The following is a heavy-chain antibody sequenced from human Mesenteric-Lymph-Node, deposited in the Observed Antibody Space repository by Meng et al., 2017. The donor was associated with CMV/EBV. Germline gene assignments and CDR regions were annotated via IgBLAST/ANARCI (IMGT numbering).Heavy chain of an antibody. CDR3: ARDGKGIAAAGTPHWYFDL. Sequence: FSSYARSWVRQAPGQGLEWMGGIIPIFGTANYAQKFQGRVTITADESTSTAYMELSSLRSEDTAVYYCARDGKGIAAAGTPHWYFDLWGRGTLVTVSS. CDR2: IIPIFGTA. CDR1: FSSYA. V-gene: IGHV1-69*01. D-gene: IGHD6-13*01. J-gene: IGHJ2*01.